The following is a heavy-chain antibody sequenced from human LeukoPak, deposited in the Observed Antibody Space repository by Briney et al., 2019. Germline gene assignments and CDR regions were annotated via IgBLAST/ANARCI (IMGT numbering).Heavy chain of an antibody. J-gene: IGHJ4*01. CDR2: IDGGGNNR. CDR3: ARGPGSSGGAYVGDY. Sequence: GGSLRLSCAASGFTFSNYWMHWDRHVPGKGLVWVSRIDGGGNNRNYADSVKGRFSISRDNVKSTLYLQMNSLRAEDTAVYYCARGPGSSGGAYVGDYWGHGTLVTVSS. CDR1: GFTFSNYW. V-gene: IGHV3-74*01. D-gene: IGHD3-22*01.